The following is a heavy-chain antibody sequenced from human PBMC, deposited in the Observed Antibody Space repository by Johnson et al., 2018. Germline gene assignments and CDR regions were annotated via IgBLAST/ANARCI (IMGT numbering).Heavy chain of an antibody. V-gene: IGHV3-30*18. CDR2: ISYDGSNK. D-gene: IGHD3-10*01. J-gene: IGHJ6*02. Sequence: QVQLVESGGGVVQPGRSLRLSCAASGFTFSSYGMHWVRQAPGKGLEWVAVISYDGSNKYYADSVKGRFTISRDNSKNTLYLQMNSLRAEDTAVYYCAKEVEVGTMVRGGYYYYYGMDVWGQGTTVTVS. CDR1: GFTFSSYG. CDR3: AKEVEVGTMVRGGYYYYYGMDV.